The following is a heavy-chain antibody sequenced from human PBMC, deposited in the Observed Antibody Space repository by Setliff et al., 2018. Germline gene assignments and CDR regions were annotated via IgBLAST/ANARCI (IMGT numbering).Heavy chain of an antibody. CDR2: FYHSGST. Sequence: KPAESLCLSWSVSPHAISSYYWTWIRQPPGKGLEWIGYFYHSGSTNYNPSLKGRVTMTSDTSRNQLSLKLTSVSAADTAIYYCARTAYYASRNAHNYYMDVWGKGTAVTVSS. CDR1: PHAISSYY. J-gene: IGHJ6*03. CDR3: ARTAYYASRNAHNYYMDV. V-gene: IGHV4-59*08. D-gene: IGHD3-16*01.